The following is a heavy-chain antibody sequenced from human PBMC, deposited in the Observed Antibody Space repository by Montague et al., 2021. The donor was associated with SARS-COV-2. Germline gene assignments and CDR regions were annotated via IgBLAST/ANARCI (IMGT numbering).Heavy chain of an antibody. CDR2: INYERNS. V-gene: IGHV4-34*01. CDR1: GGPISGYY. CDR3: ARGGLHYCGGGCWKYYDMDV. Sequence: SETLSLTCTVHGGPISGYYWTWIRQSPGKGLEWIGQINYERNSRYNPPLKSRVTISIDTSNKQFSLRLSSVTAADTAVYFCARGGLHYCGGGCWKYYDMDVWGHGTTVTVSS. J-gene: IGHJ6*02. D-gene: IGHD2-21*02.